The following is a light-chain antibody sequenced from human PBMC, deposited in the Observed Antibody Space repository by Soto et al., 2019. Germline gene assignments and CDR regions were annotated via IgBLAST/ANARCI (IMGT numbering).Light chain of an antibody. CDR2: PAS. J-gene: IGKJ4*01. Sequence: IQMTQSPSALSASVGDRVTVSCRASQDISTSLAWFQQKAGKVPQLLVYPASTLQDGVPSRFSGSGFGTDFTLTISSLQPEDSATYYCLQDFNYPLTFGGGTKVDIK. CDR3: LQDFNYPLT. V-gene: IGKV1-6*01. CDR1: QDISTS.